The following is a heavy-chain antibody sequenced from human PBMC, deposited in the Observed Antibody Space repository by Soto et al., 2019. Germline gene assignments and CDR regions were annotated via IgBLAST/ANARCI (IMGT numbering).Heavy chain of an antibody. D-gene: IGHD6-19*01. CDR1: GYSFTSYG. V-gene: IGHV1-18*01. CDR2: ISAYNCNT. CDR3: ARDRKQWLADFDY. J-gene: IGHJ4*02. Sequence: ASVKVSCKASGYSFTSYGISWVRQAPGQGLEWMGLISAYNCNTNYAQKLQGRVTMTTDTSTSTAYMELRSLRSDDTAVYYCARDRKQWLADFDYWGQGTLVTVSS.